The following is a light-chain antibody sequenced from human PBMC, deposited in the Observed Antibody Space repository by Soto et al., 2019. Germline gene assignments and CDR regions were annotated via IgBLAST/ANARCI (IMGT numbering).Light chain of an antibody. CDR1: SSDVCGYNY. V-gene: IGLV2-8*01. J-gene: IGLJ2*01. CDR3: SSYAGSNNLV. CDR2: EVI. Sequence: QSALTQPPSASGSPGQSVTISCTGTSSDVCGYNYVSWYQQHPGKAPKLLIYEVIKRPSEVPDRFSGSKSGNTASLTVSGLQAEDEADYYCSSYAGSNNLVFGGGTKVTVL.